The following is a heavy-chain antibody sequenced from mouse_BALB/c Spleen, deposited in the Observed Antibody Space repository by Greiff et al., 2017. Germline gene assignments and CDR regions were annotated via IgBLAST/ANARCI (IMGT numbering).Heavy chain of an antibody. CDR3: ARDGAYYGNSFAY. Sequence: EVKLVESGGGLVKPGGSLKLSCAASGFTFSDYYMYWVRQTPEKRLEWVATISDGGSYTYYPDSVKGRFTISRDNAKNNLYLQMSSLKSEDTAMYYCARDGAYYGNSFAYWGQGTLVTVSA. J-gene: IGHJ3*01. CDR2: ISDGGSYT. D-gene: IGHD2-10*01. V-gene: IGHV5-4*02. CDR1: GFTFSDYY.